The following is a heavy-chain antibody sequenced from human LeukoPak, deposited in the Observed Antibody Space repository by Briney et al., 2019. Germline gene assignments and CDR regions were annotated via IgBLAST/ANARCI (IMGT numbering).Heavy chain of an antibody. CDR2: ISSSSSYI. V-gene: IGHV3-21*01. CDR3: AREVGVYDSNDYIRGSWFDS. J-gene: IGHJ5*01. Sequence: GGSLRLSCAASGFTFSSYSMNWVRQAPGKGLEWVSSISSSSSYIYYADSVKGRFTISRDNAKNSLYLQMNSLRAEDTAVYYCAREVGVYDSNDYIRGSWFDSWGQGTLVTVSS. D-gene: IGHD3-22*01. CDR1: GFTFSSYS.